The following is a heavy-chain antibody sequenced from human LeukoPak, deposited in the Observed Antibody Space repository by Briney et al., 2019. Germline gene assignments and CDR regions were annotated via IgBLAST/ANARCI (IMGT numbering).Heavy chain of an antibody. D-gene: IGHD6-13*01. CDR1: GFTFSSYA. J-gene: IGHJ4*02. CDR3: ANPHSIAAAGTWYFDC. CDR2: ISYDGSNK. V-gene: IGHV3-30*04. Sequence: GGSLRLSCAASGFTFSSYAMHWVRQAPGKGLEWVAVISYDGSNKYYADSVKGRFTISRDNSKNTLYLQMNSLRAEDTAVYYCANPHSIAAAGTWYFDCWGQGTLVTVSS.